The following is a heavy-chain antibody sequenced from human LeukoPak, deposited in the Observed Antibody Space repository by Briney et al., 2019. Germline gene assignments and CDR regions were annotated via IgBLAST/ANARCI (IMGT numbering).Heavy chain of an antibody. J-gene: IGHJ4*02. CDR2: IYSSGST. Sequence: SETLSLTCTVSGDSISGYYWSWIRQPPGKGPEWIGYIYSSGSTNYNPSLNSRVTISLDTSKNQFSLKLSSVTAADTAVYYCARRGTVGLFYFDYWGQGTLVTVCS. V-gene: IGHV4-4*09. CDR1: GDSISGYY. CDR3: ARRGTVGLFYFDY. D-gene: IGHD4-23*01.